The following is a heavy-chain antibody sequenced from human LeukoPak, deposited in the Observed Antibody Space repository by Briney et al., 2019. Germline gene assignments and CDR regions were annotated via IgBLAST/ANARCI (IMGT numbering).Heavy chain of an antibody. CDR3: ARDLRYYGSGSYYTSTGY. Sequence: ASVKVSCKASGYTFTSYGISWVRQAPGQGLEWMGWISAYNGNTNYAQKLQGRVTMTTDTSTSTAYMELRSLRSDDTAVYYCARDLRYYGSGSYYTSTGYWGQGTLVTVSS. CDR1: GYTFTSYG. J-gene: IGHJ4*02. D-gene: IGHD3-10*01. V-gene: IGHV1-18*01. CDR2: ISAYNGNT.